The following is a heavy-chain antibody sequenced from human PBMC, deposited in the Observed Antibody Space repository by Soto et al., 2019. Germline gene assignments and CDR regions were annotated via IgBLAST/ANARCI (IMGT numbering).Heavy chain of an antibody. CDR2: IYYSGST. J-gene: IGHJ5*02. D-gene: IGHD1-26*01. CDR1: GGSISSYY. CDR3: ASGVNSGSYWNWFDP. V-gene: IGHV4-59*01. Sequence: SESLSLTCTLSGGSISSYYWRWIRQPPGKGLEWIGYIYYSGSTNYNPSLKSRVTISVDTSKNHFSLKLSSVTAADTAVYYCASGVNSGSYWNWFDPWGQGTLVTVSS.